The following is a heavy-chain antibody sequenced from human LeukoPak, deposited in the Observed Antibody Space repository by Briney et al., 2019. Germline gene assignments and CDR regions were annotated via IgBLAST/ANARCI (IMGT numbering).Heavy chain of an antibody. J-gene: IGHJ5*02. CDR1: GGTFSSYA. CDR3: ARMRYCSSTSCKNLNNWFDP. V-gene: IGHV1-69*13. D-gene: IGHD2-2*01. Sequence: ASVTVSCKASGGTFSSYAISWVRQAPGQGLEWMGGIIPIFGTANYAQKFQGRVTITADESTSTAYMELSSLRSEDTAVYYCARMRYCSSTSCKNLNNWFDPWGQGTLVTVSS. CDR2: IIPIFGTA.